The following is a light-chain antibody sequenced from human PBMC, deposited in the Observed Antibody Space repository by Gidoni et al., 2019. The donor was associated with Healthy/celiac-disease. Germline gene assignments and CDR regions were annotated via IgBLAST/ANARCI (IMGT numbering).Light chain of an antibody. V-gene: IGKV3-20*01. J-gene: IGKJ5*01. CDR2: GAS. Sequence: EIVLTQSPGTLSLSLGERATLSCRASQSVSSSYLAWYQQKPGQAPRLLIYGASSRATGIPDRFSGSGSGTDFTLTISRLEPEDFAVYYCQQYGSSPPITFXQXTRLEIK. CDR3: QQYGSSPPIT. CDR1: QSVSSSY.